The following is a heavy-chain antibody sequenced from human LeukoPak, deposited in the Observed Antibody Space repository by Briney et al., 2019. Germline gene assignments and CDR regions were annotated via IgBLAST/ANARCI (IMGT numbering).Heavy chain of an antibody. CDR2: ISAYNGNT. CDR3: ARDCSGGSCYDPRHYYYYGMDV. CDR1: GYTFTSYG. D-gene: IGHD2-15*01. Sequence: ASVKVSCKASGYTFTSYGISWVRRAPGQGLEWMGWISAYNGNTNYAQKLQGRVTMTTDTSTSTAYMELRSLRSDDTAVYYCARDCSGGSCYDPRHYYYYGMDVWGQGTTVTVSS. V-gene: IGHV1-18*01. J-gene: IGHJ6*02.